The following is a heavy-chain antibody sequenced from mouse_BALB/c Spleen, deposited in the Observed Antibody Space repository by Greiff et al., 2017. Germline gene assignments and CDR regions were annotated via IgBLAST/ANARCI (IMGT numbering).Heavy chain of an antibody. D-gene: IGHD1-1*01. CDR2: IYPGNSDT. Sequence: DVQLQESGTVLARPGASVKMSCKASGYSFTSYWMHWVKQRPGQGLEWIGAIYPGNSDTSYNQKFKGKAKLTAVTSASTAYMELSSLTNEDSAVYYCTRRYYYGSSLYYAMDYWGQGTSVTVSS. CDR1: GYSFTSYW. V-gene: IGHV1-5*01. J-gene: IGHJ4*01. CDR3: TRRYYYGSSLYYAMDY.